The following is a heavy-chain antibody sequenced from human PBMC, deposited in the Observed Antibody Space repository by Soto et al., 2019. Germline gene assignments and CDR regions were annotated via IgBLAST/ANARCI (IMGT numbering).Heavy chain of an antibody. Sequence: EVQLVESGGGLVRPGGSLRLSCAASGFTFSSYSINWVRQAPGKGLEWVSSIGRVSSHIYYADSVKGRFTVSRDNAKNSLYLQMNNLRVEDTAVYYCARDVYTGYDSYYNYYMDVWGKGTTVTVSS. CDR2: IGRVSSHI. CDR1: GFTFSSYS. D-gene: IGHD5-12*01. J-gene: IGHJ6*03. V-gene: IGHV3-21*01. CDR3: ARDVYTGYDSYYNYYMDV.